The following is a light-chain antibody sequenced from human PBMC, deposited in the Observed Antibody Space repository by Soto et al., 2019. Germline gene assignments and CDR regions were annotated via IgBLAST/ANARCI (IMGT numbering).Light chain of an antibody. CDR3: STYTSASTS. Sequence: QSALTQPASVSGSPGQSITISCTGTEVGAHRFVSWYQQVQGTAPKLLIYEVIKRPSGISPRFSGSKAGNTASLTISGLQADDEADYFCSTYTSASTSFGGGTKLTVL. J-gene: IGLJ2*01. V-gene: IGLV2-14*01. CDR2: EVI. CDR1: EVGAHRF.